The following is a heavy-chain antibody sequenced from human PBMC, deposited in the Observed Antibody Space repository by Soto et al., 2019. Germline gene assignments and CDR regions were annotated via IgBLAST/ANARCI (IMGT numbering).Heavy chain of an antibody. CDR2: INHSGST. CDR3: AKDKIPGLFDY. Sequence: QVQLQQWGAGLLKPSETLSLTCAVYGGSFSGYYWTWIRQPPGTGLEWIGEINHSGSTNYNPSLKSRVTISVETAKNQRYLKLTSVTAADTAVYYCAKDKIPGLFDYWGQGNLVTVSS. CDR1: GGSFSGYY. V-gene: IGHV4-34*01. D-gene: IGHD2-21*01. J-gene: IGHJ4*02.